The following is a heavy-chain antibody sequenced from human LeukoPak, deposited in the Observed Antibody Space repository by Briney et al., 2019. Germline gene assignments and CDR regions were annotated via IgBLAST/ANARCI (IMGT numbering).Heavy chain of an antibody. CDR2: ISSSSSTI. CDR3: AGWRYYGSGSYTVVDV. Sequence: GGSLRLSCAASGFTFSSYSMNWVRQAPGKGLEWVSYISSSSSTIYYADSVKGRFTISRDNAKNSLYLQMNSLRAEDTAVYYCAGWRYYGSGSYTVVDVWGKGTTVTVSS. CDR1: GFTFSSYS. J-gene: IGHJ6*04. D-gene: IGHD3-10*01. V-gene: IGHV3-48*01.